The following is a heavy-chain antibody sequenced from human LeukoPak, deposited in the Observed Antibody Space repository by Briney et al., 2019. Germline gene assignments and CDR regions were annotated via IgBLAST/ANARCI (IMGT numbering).Heavy chain of an antibody. J-gene: IGHJ4*02. Sequence: PGGSLRLSCAASGFTFSKAWMSWVRQAPGKGLEWVGRIKSKTDGGTTDYAAPVKGRFTISSDDSKNTLYLQMNSLKTEDTAVYYCTIRTIIGSFDYWGQGTLVTVSS. CDR3: TIRTIIGSFDY. D-gene: IGHD2-2*01. CDR2: IKSKTDGGTT. CDR1: GFTFSKAW. V-gene: IGHV3-15*01.